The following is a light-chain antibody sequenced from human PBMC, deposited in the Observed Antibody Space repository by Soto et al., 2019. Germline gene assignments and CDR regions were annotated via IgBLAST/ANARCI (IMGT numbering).Light chain of an antibody. J-gene: IGLJ1*01. CDR1: SSDVGSYNL. CDR3: CSYAGSNSNV. V-gene: IGLV2-23*01. CDR2: EGS. Sequence: QSALTQPASVSGSPGQSITISCTGTSSDVGSYNLVSWYQQHPGKAPKLMIYEGSKRPSGVSNRFSGSKSDNTASLTISGLQAEDEADYYCCSYAGSNSNVCGTGTKVTVL.